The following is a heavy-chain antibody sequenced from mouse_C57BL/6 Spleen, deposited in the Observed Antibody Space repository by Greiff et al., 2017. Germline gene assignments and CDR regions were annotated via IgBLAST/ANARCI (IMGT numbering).Heavy chain of an antibody. J-gene: IGHJ1*03. V-gene: IGHV1-85*01. CDR2: IYPRDGST. CDR1: GYTFTSYV. Sequence: QLQQSGPELVKPGASVKLSCKASGYTFTSYVINRVKPRPGQGLEWIGWIYPRDGSTKYNEKFKGKATLTVTTSSRAAYMELHSLTSEDSAVYFGARGSPFDVWGTGTTVTVSS. CDR3: ARGSPFDV.